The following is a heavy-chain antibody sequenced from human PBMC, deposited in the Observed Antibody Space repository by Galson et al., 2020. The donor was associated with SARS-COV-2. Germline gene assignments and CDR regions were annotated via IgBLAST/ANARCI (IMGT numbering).Heavy chain of an antibody. CDR3: ARADFPNSGSKGPSTEYYYYYYYMDV. J-gene: IGHJ6*03. V-gene: IGHV6-1*01. D-gene: IGHD3-10*01. CDR2: TYYRSKWYN. Sequence: SQTLSLTCAISGDSVSSNSAAWNWIRQSPSRGLEWLGRTYYRSKWYNDYAVSVKSRITINPDTSKNQFSLQLNSVTPEDTAVYYCARADFPNSGSKGPSTEYYYYYYYMDVWGKGTTVTISS. CDR1: GDSVSSNSAA.